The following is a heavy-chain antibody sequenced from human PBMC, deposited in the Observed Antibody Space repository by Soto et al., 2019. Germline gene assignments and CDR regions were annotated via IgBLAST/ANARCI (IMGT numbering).Heavy chain of an antibody. CDR1: GFTFSSYG. Sequence: GGSLRLSCAASGFTFSSYGMHWVRQAPGKGLEWVAVISYDGSNKYYADSVKGRFTISRDNSKNTLYLQMNSLRAEDTAVYYCAKLAVTYGMDVWGQGTTVTVSS. CDR2: ISYDGSNK. J-gene: IGHJ6*02. V-gene: IGHV3-30*18. CDR3: AKLAVTYGMDV. D-gene: IGHD4-4*01.